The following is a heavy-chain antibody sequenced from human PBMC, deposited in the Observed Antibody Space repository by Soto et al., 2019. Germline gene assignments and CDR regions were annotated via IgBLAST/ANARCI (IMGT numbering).Heavy chain of an antibody. J-gene: IGHJ4*02. D-gene: IGHD2-2*01. CDR2: ISRGGETI. V-gene: IGHV3-48*02. Sequence: EVQLVESGGGLVQPGGSLRLSCAASGFTFSGFTMNWVRQAPGRGLEWISYISRGGETIYYADSVKGRFTISRDNAGNSLYLQMNSLRDEDTAVYYCASRNLAGCSGTDCLYYFDYWGQGPLVTVSS. CDR1: GFTFSGFT. CDR3: ASRNLAGCSGTDCLYYFDY.